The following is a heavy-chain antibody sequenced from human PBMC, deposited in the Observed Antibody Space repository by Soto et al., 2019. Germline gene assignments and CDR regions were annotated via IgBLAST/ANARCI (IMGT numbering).Heavy chain of an antibody. CDR3: ARRRGLRQNYYYYYMDV. Sequence: SETLSLTCAVYGGSFSGYYWSWIRQPPGKGLEWIGEINHSGSTNYNPSLKSRVTISVDTSKNQFSLKLSSVTAADTAVYYCARRRGLRQNYYYYYMDVWGKGTTVTVSS. CDR1: GGSFSGYY. J-gene: IGHJ6*03. CDR2: INHSGST. D-gene: IGHD5-12*01. V-gene: IGHV4-34*01.